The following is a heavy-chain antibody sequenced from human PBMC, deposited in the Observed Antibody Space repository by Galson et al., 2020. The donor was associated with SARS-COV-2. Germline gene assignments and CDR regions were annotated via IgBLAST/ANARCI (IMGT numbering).Heavy chain of an antibody. CDR2: ISSSSSYI. J-gene: IGHJ4*02. CDR3: ARDRPDYYDSSGVDY. Sequence: GGSLRLSCAASGFTFSSYSMNWVRQAPGKGLEWVSSISSSSSYIYYADSVKGRFTISRDNAKNSLYLQMNSLRAEDTAVYYCARDRPDYYDSSGVDYWGQGTLVTVSS. D-gene: IGHD3-22*01. V-gene: IGHV3-21*01. CDR1: GFTFSSYS.